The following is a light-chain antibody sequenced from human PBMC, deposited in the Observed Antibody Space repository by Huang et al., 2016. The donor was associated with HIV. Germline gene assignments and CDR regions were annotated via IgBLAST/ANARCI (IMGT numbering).Light chain of an antibody. V-gene: IGKV3-15*01. Sequence: EIVMTQSPATLSVSPGESATLSCRASQSVSSNLAWYQQKPGQAPRLLIYGASARATDIPARFSGSGSGTEFTLTISILQSEDFAVYYCQQYNKWPPVTFGGGTKVEIK. J-gene: IGKJ4*01. CDR1: QSVSSN. CDR3: QQYNKWPPVT. CDR2: GAS.